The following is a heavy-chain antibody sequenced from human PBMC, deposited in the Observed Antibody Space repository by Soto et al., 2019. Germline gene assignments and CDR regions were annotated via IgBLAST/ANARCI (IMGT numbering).Heavy chain of an antibody. V-gene: IGHV3-30*18. Sequence: QVQLVESGGGVVQPGRSLRLSCAASGFTFSSYGMHWVRQAPGKGLEWVAVISYDGSNKYYADSVKGRFTISRDNSKNTLYLQMNSLRGEETGVYYCAKDLLGPGRAYGMDVWGQGTTVTVSS. D-gene: IGHD7-27*01. CDR1: GFTFSSYG. CDR3: AKDLLGPGRAYGMDV. CDR2: ISYDGSNK. J-gene: IGHJ6*02.